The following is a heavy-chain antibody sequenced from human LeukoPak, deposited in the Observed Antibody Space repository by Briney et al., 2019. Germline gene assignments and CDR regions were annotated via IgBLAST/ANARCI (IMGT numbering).Heavy chain of an antibody. J-gene: IGHJ4*02. CDR2: IKQDGSEK. Sequence: GVSLRLSCAASGFTFSSCWMSWVRQAPGKGLEWVANIKQDGSEKYYVDSVKGRFTISRDNAKNSLYLQMNSLRAEDTAVYYCAREARYSYGYDYWGQGTLVTVSS. CDR3: AREARYSYGYDY. CDR1: GFTFSSCW. D-gene: IGHD5-18*01. V-gene: IGHV3-7*01.